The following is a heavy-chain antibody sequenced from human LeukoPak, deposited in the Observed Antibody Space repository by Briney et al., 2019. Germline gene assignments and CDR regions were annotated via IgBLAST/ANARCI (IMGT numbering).Heavy chain of an antibody. CDR1: GGSISGGGYY. Sequence: SETLSLTCTVSGGSISGGGYYWSWIRQHPGKGLEWIGYIYYSGSTYYNPSLKSRVTISVDTSKNQFSLKLSSVTAADTAVYYCAREATVTTDWFDPWGQGTLVTVSS. D-gene: IGHD4-11*01. CDR2: IYYSGST. CDR3: AREATVTTDWFDP. V-gene: IGHV4-31*03. J-gene: IGHJ5*02.